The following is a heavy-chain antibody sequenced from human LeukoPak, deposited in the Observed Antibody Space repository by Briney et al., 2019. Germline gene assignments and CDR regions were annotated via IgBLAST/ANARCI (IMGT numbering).Heavy chain of an antibody. CDR2: IKEDGRAK. D-gene: IGHD1-26*01. CDR3: ARDSAGYDY. Sequence: GGSLRLSCAASGFTFSTYWMSWVRQAPGKGLEWVANIKEDGRAKYYADSVKGRFTISRDNAKNSLYLQMNSLRAEDTAVYYCARDSAGYDYWGQGTLVTVSS. V-gene: IGHV3-7*01. J-gene: IGHJ4*02. CDR1: GFTFSTYW.